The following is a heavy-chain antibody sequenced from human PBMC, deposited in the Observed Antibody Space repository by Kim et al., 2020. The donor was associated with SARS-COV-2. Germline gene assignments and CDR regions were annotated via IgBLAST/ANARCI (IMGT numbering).Heavy chain of an antibody. V-gene: IGHV3-30-3*01. Sequence: GGSLRLSCAASGFTFSSYAMHWVRQAPGKGLEWVAVISYDGSNKYYADSVKGRFTISRDNSKNTLYLQMNSLRAEDTAVYYCARALLLFLEWYTGRRNY. CDR3: ARALLLFLEWYTGRRNY. CDR2: ISYDGSNK. D-gene: IGHD3-3*01. J-gene: IGHJ6*01. CDR1: GFTFSSYA.